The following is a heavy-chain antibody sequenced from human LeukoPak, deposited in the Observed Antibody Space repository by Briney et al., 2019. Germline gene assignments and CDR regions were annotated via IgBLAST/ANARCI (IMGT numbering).Heavy chain of an antibody. CDR3: AKVYNYDSSGNYYYYMDV. J-gene: IGHJ6*03. V-gene: IGHV3-23*01. CDR1: GFTFSSYA. CDR2: ISGNGGST. Sequence: GGSLRLSCAASGFTFSSYAMSWVRQAPGKGLEWVSAISGNGGSTYYADSVKGRFTISRDNSKNTLYLQMNSLRAEDTAVYYCAKVYNYDSSGNYYYYMDVWGKGTTVTVSS. D-gene: IGHD3-22*01.